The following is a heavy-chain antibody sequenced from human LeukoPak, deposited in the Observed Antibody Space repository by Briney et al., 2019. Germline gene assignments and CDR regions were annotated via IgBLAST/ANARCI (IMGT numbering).Heavy chain of an antibody. J-gene: IGHJ4*02. Sequence: SETLSLTCAVSGGSISSYYWSWIRQPPGKGLEWIGYVSYSGSTNYNPSLKSRVTISVDTSKNQFSLKLSSVTAADTAVYYCARGMITFGGVIVPFDYWGQGTLVTVSS. CDR2: VSYSGST. V-gene: IGHV4-59*01. CDR3: ARGMITFGGVIVPFDY. CDR1: GGSISSYY. D-gene: IGHD3-16*02.